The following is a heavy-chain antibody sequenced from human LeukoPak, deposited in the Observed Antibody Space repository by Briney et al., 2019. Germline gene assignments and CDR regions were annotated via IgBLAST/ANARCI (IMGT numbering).Heavy chain of an antibody. CDR3: ARALDGSGSRSFDY. V-gene: IGHV3-74*01. J-gene: IGHJ4*02. D-gene: IGHD3-10*01. CDR2: ITNDGSST. Sequence: GGSLRLSCAASGLTFSGHWMHWVRQAPGKGLVWVSRITNDGSSTTYADSVKGQFTISRDNSKNTLYLQMNSLRAEDTAVYYCARALDGSGSRSFDYWGQGTLVTVSS. CDR1: GLTFSGHW.